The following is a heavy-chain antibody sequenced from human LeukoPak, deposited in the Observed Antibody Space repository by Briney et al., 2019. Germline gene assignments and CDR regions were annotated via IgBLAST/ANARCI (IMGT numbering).Heavy chain of an antibody. V-gene: IGHV1-18*01. CDR2: TSAYNGNT. D-gene: IGHD3-22*01. CDR3: ARGREYYYDSSGYYNY. Sequence: GASVKVSCKASGYTFTSYGISWVRQAPGQGLEWMGWTSAYNGNTNYAQKLQGRVTMTTDTSTSTAYMELRSLRSDDTAVYYCARGREYYYDSSGYYNYWGQGTLVTVSS. J-gene: IGHJ4*02. CDR1: GYTFTSYG.